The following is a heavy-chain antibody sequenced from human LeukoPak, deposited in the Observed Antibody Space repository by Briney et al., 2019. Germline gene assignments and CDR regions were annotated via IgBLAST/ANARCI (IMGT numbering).Heavy chain of an antibody. CDR3: ARVAMVRGVAGGYYYGMDV. CDR1: GGSISSCY. V-gene: IGHV4-4*07. D-gene: IGHD3-10*01. Sequence: PSETLSLTCTVSGGSISSCYWSWIRQPAGKGLEWIGRIYTSGSTNYNPSLKSRVTMSVDTSKNQFSLKLSSVTAADTAVYYCARVAMVRGVAGGYYYGMDVWGQGTTVTVSS. J-gene: IGHJ6*02. CDR2: IYTSGST.